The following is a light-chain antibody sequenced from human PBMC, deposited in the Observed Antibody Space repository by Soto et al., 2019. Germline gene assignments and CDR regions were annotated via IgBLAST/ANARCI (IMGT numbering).Light chain of an antibody. CDR2: EDS. CDR1: ELPKKY. CDR3: YSTDIGANRGV. Sequence: SYELTQTPSVSVSPGQTARITCSGDELPKKYVYWHQQKAGQAPVLVIYEDSERPSGIPERFSGSRSGTMATLTISGAQVEDEADYYCYSTDIGANRGVFGGGTKVTVL. V-gene: IGLV3-10*01. J-gene: IGLJ3*02.